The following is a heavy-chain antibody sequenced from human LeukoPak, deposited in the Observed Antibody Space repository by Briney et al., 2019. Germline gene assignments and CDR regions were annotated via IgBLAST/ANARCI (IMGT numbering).Heavy chain of an antibody. J-gene: IGHJ4*02. D-gene: IGHD2-2*01. CDR2: IYHSGST. Sequence: SETLSLTCAVSDGSISSSNWWSWVRQPPGKGLEWIGEIYHSGSTNYNPSLKSRVTISVDKSKNQFSLKLSSVTAADTAVYYCARYVVPGGNCFDYWGQGTLVTVSS. CDR1: DGSISSSNW. CDR3: ARYVVPGGNCFDY. V-gene: IGHV4-4*02.